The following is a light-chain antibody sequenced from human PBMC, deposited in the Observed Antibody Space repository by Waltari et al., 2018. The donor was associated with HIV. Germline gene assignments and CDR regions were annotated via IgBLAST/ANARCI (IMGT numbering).Light chain of an antibody. V-gene: IGKV1D-12*01. CDR2: SGS. J-gene: IGKJ4*01. Sequence: DIQVMQSPSSVSVSVGDNVSISCQASHSIGDKLAWYQMKPGEAPKLLVYSGSKLQSGVPSRFAASVSVPHFSLTITGLQREDFATYFCQQASSFPHTFGGGT. CDR1: HSIGDK. CDR3: QQASSFPHT.